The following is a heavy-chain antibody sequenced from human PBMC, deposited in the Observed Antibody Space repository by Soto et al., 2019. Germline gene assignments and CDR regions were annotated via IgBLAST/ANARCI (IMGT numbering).Heavy chain of an antibody. CDR3: ARVLAPYSSSSGPVGY. CDR2: IKQDGSEK. Sequence: PGGSLRLSCAASGFTFSSYWMSWVRQAPGKGLEWVANIKQDGSEKYYVDSVKGRFTISRDNAKNSLYLQMNSLRAEDTAVYYCARVLAPYSSSSGPVGYWGQGTQVTVSS. J-gene: IGHJ4*02. V-gene: IGHV3-7*01. CDR1: GFTFSSYW. D-gene: IGHD6-6*01.